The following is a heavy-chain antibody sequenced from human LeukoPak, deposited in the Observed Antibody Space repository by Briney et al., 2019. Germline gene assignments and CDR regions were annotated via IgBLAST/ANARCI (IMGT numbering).Heavy chain of an antibody. CDR3: ASSRGYSDYDSDY. Sequence: PGRSLRLSCAAPGFTFITYAMHWVRQAPGKGLEWVAVISDDGSNKYYADSVKGRFTISRDNSKNTLYLQMNSLRPEDAAVYFCASSRGYSDYDSDYWGQGTLVTASS. J-gene: IGHJ4*02. CDR1: GFTFITYA. D-gene: IGHD5-12*01. CDR2: ISDDGSNK. V-gene: IGHV3-30*04.